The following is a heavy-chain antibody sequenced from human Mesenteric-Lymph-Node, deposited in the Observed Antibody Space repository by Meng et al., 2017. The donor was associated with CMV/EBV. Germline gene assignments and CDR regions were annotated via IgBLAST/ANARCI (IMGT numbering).Heavy chain of an antibody. CDR3: ARIMSGYENDDMDD. J-gene: IGHJ6*02. D-gene: IGHD5-12*01. CDR2: LSNSGSYI. CDR1: GFTFSDYS. Sequence: GRSLSLSCAASGFTFSDYSLNWVRQAPGKGLGWVSSLSNSGSYIFYADSLKGRFTISRDNAKNSLYLQMNSLSGEDTSIYYCARIMSGYENDDMDDWGQGTKVTVSS. V-gene: IGHV3-21*01.